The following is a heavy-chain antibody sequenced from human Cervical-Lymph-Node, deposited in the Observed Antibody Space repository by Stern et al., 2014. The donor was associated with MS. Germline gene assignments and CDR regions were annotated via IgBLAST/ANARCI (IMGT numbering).Heavy chain of an antibody. Sequence: QVQLQESGPGLVKPSETLSLTCTVSGASIRSSLYHWGWIRQPPGKGLEWIGNIYYNGSTYYNPSLKSRVTISLDTSKNQFSLELNFVNAADTAVYYCMRVPKWLQLSPGRGENANFHFWGQGTLVTVSS. V-gene: IGHV4-39*01. CDR2: IYYNGST. D-gene: IGHD5-24*01. CDR3: MRVPKWLQLSPGRGENANFHF. J-gene: IGHJ4*02. CDR1: GASIRSSLYH.